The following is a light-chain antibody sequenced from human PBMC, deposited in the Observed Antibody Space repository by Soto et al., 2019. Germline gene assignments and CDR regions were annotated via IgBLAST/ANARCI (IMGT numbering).Light chain of an antibody. J-gene: IGKJ4*01. Sequence: EIVLTQSPATLSLSPGERATLSCRASQSVRSYLAWYQQRSGQAPRLLMFDASHRDTGIPARFSGSGSGTDFTLTISSLEPEDFAVYYCQERSTWPPTFGGGNKVEIK. CDR2: DAS. CDR3: QERSTWPPT. V-gene: IGKV3-11*01. CDR1: QSVRSY.